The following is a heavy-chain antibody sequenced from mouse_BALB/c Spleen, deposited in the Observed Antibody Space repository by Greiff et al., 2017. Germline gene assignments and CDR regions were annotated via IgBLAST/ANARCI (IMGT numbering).Heavy chain of an antibody. CDR3: ARDDGYYPLYAMDY. CDR1: GFNIKDTY. CDR2: IDPANGNT. D-gene: IGHD2-3*01. V-gene: IGHV14-3*02. J-gene: IGHJ4*01. Sequence: DVQLVESGAELVKPGASVKLSCTASGFNIKDTYMHWVKQRPEQGLEWIGRIDPANGNTKYDPKFQGKATITADTSSNTAYLQLSSLTSEDTAVYYCARDDGYYPLYAMDYWGQGTSVTVSS.